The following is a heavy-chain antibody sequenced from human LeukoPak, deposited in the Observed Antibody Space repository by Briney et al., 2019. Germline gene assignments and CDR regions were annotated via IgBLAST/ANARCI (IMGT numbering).Heavy chain of an antibody. CDR1: GFTFDDYA. CDR3: ARDSPPQELADQQGHLKNYYYYMDV. V-gene: IGHV3-9*01. D-gene: IGHD3-10*01. Sequence: PGRSLRLSCAASGFTFDDYAMHWVRQAPGKGLEWVSGISWNSGSIGYADSVKGRFTISRDNAKNSLYLQMNSLRAEDTAVYYCARDSPPQELADQQGHLKNYYYYMDVWGKGTTVTVSS. CDR2: ISWNSGSI. J-gene: IGHJ6*03.